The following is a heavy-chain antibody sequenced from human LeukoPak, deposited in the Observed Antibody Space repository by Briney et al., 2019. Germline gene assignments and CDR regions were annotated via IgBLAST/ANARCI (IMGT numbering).Heavy chain of an antibody. CDR2: IYPDDSDT. CDR1: GYSFTNYW. Sequence: GESVKISCKGSGYSFTNYWIGWVRQMPGKGLEWMGIIYPDDSDTRYSLSFQGQVTISADKSISTAYLQWSSLKASDTAMYYCATSGYDILTGFNGGSTLFDYWGQGTLVTVSS. V-gene: IGHV5-51*01. D-gene: IGHD3-9*01. J-gene: IGHJ4*02. CDR3: ATSGYDILTGFNGGSTLFDY.